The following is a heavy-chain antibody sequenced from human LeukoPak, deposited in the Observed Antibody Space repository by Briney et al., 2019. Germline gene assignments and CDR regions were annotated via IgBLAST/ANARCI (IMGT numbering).Heavy chain of an antibody. J-gene: IGHJ6*02. D-gene: IGHD5-24*01. CDR2: IYSGGST. Sequence: PGGSLRLSCAASGFTVSSNYMSWVRQAPGNGLEWVSVIYSGGSTYYADSVKGRFTISRDNSKNTLYLQMNSLRAEDTAVYYCARVQSLDNYYYYGMDVWGQGTTVTVSS. V-gene: IGHV3-66*01. CDR3: ARVQSLDNYYYYGMDV. CDR1: GFTVSSNY.